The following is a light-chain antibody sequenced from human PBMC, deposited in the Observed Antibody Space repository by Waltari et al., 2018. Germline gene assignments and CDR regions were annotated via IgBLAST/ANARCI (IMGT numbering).Light chain of an antibody. CDR2: ATS. V-gene: IGKV3-15*01. Sequence: ERVMTQSPATLSVSPGKRATLSSRASQSISNTLAWYQQKPGQAPRLLVYATSARATGVPARFSGSGSGTEFTLTINSLQSEDFAVYYCQQYSDWPPGTFGPGTKVDIK. CDR1: QSISNT. J-gene: IGKJ3*01. CDR3: QQYSDWPPGT.